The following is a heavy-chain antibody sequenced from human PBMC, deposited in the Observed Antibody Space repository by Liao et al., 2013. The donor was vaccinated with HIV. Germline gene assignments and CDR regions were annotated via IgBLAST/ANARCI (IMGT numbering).Heavy chain of an antibody. CDR1: GGSFTGYY. V-gene: IGHV4-59*10. J-gene: IGHJ3*02. CDR3: AVPRTWISNAFDI. D-gene: IGHD5-12*01. Sequence: QVQLQQWGAGLLKPSETLSLTCAVYGGSFTGYYWSWIRQPAGKGLEWIGRIYSSGSTNYNPSLKSRVAMSVDTSKNQFSLKLSSVTAADTAVYYCAVPRTWISNAFDIWGQGTMVTVSS. CDR2: IYSSGST.